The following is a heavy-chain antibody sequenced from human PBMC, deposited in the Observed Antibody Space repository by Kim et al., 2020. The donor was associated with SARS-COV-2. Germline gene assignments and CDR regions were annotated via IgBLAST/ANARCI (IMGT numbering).Heavy chain of an antibody. CDR1: GGSISSYY. CDR3: ARVERATVLDH. Sequence: SETLSLTCTVSGGSISSYYCSWIRQPPGKGLEWIGYIYYSGSTNYNPSLKSRVSMSVDTSRNQFSLKLSSVTAADTAVYYCARVERATVLDHWGQGTLVTVSS. J-gene: IGHJ4*02. V-gene: IGHV4-59*13. D-gene: IGHD4-17*01. CDR2: IYYSGST.